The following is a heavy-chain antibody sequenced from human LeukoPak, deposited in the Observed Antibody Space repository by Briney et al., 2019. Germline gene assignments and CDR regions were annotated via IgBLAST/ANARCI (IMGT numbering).Heavy chain of an antibody. V-gene: IGHV3-33*01. CDR2: IWYDGSNK. CDR3: ARDRGPYVLLWFGELNWFDP. J-gene: IGHJ5*02. D-gene: IGHD3-10*01. Sequence: PGGSLRLSCAASGFTFSSYGMHWVRQAPGKGLEWVAVIWYDGSNKYYADSVKGRFTIPRDNSKNTLYLQMNSLRAEDTAVYYCARDRGPYVLLWFGELNWFDPWGQGTLVTVSS. CDR1: GFTFSSYG.